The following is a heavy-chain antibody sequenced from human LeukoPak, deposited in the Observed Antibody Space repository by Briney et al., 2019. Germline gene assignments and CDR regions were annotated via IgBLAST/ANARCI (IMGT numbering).Heavy chain of an antibody. D-gene: IGHD5-24*01. CDR1: GGSISSYY. J-gene: IGHJ6*04. CDR2: IYYTGST. Sequence: SETLSLTCTVSGGSISSYYWSWIRKPPGKGLEWIGYIYYTGSTYYNPSLKSRVTISVDTSKTQFSLRLSSVTAADTAVYYCARDRGDGYYYAMDVWGKGTTVTVSS. CDR3: ARDRGDGYYYAMDV. V-gene: IGHV4-59*01.